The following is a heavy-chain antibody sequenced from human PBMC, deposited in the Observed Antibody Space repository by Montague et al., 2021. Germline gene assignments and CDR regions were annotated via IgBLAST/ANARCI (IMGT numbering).Heavy chain of an antibody. J-gene: IGHJ4*02. CDR1: GFTFSSYV. Sequence: SLRLSCAASGFTFSSYVMHWVRQAPGKGLVWVSRISHVGTVTTYADSVKGRFTISRDNAKNTLFLQMNSLRAEDTAVYYCTRDVNWDLFDYWGQGALVTVSP. CDR3: TRDVNWDLFDY. V-gene: IGHV3-74*01. CDR2: ISHVGTVT. D-gene: IGHD7-27*01.